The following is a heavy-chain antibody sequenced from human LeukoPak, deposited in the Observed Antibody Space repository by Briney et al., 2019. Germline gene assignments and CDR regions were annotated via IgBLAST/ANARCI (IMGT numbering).Heavy chain of an antibody. CDR3: ARESDCLSTTCHFDY. V-gene: IGHV1-2*02. D-gene: IGHD2-2*01. CDR1: GYTFTSSY. CDR2: INPNSGGT. Sequence: GASVKVSCKASGYTFTSSYIPWVRQAPGQGLEWMGWINPNSGGTNYEQKFQGSVTMTRDTSISTAYMELSRLTSDDTAVYYCARESDCLSTTCHFDYWGQGTLVTVSS. J-gene: IGHJ4*02.